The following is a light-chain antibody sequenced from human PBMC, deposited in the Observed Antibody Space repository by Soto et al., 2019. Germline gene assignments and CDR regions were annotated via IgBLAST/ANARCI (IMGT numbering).Light chain of an antibody. Sequence: EIVLTQAPGTLSLSPGERATLSCRASQSVNSSYVAWYQQKPGQAPRLLIYGASSRATGSPDRFSGSGSGTDFTLTISRLEPEDFAVYYCQQYDSSPWTVGQGTKVEIK. CDR3: QQYDSSPWT. CDR1: QSVNSSY. V-gene: IGKV3-20*01. J-gene: IGKJ1*01. CDR2: GAS.